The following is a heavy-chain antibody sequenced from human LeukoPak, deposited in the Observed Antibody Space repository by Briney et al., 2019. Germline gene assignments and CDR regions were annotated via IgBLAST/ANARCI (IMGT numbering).Heavy chain of an antibody. V-gene: IGHV3-21*01. Sequence: GGSLRLSCAPSGLTFSSYSMNWVRQAPEKWLEWVSSISSSSSYIYYADSVKGRFTISRDNAKNSLYLQMNSLRAEDTAVYYCARDTQYNWNDEDAFDIWGQGTMVTVSS. CDR1: GLTFSSYS. CDR3: ARDTQYNWNDEDAFDI. D-gene: IGHD1-1*01. J-gene: IGHJ3*02. CDR2: ISSSSSYI.